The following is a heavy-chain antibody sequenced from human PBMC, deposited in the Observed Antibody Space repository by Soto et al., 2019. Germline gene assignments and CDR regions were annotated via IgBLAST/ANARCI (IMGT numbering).Heavy chain of an antibody. Sequence: GGSLRLSCAASGFTFSSYAMSWVRQAPGKGLEWVSAISGSGGSTYYADSVKGRFTISRDNSKKTLYLQMNSLRAEDTAVYYCAKIMVRGAPRSQNFDYWGQGTLVTVSS. CDR3: AKIMVRGAPRSQNFDY. CDR1: GFTFSSYA. D-gene: IGHD3-10*01. CDR2: ISGSGGST. V-gene: IGHV3-23*01. J-gene: IGHJ4*02.